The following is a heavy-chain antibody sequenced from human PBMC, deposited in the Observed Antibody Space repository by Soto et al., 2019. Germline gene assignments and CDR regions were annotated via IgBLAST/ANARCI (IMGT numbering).Heavy chain of an antibody. CDR3: AKASLGYCSSTSCYGGWFDP. J-gene: IGHJ5*02. V-gene: IGHV3-23*01. CDR1: GFSFSSYA. CDR2: ISGSGGST. Sequence: EVQLLESGGGLVQPGGSLRLSCAASGFSFSSYAMSWVRQAPGKGLEWVSAISGSGGSTYYADSVKGRFTISRDNSKNTLYLQMNSLRAEDTAVYYCAKASLGYCSSTSCYGGWFDPGGQGTLVTVSS. D-gene: IGHD2-2*01.